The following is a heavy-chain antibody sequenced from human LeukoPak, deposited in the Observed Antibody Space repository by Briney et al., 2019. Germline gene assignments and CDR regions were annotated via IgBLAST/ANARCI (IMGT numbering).Heavy chain of an antibody. J-gene: IGHJ6*02. CDR2: INSDGSST. CDR3: ASLGEPPGV. Sequence: GGSLRLSCAAPRFTFSSYWMHRVRHGPGKGLVWVSRINSDGSSTNYADSVKGRFTISRDIANNTLYLQMNGLRAEDTAVYYCASLGEPPGVWGQGTTVTVSS. D-gene: IGHD3-10*01. V-gene: IGHV3-74*01. CDR1: RFTFSSYW.